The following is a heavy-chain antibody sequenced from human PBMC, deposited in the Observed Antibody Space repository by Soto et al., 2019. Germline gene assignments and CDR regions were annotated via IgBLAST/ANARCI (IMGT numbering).Heavy chain of an antibody. CDR2: IRSKANSYAT. Sequence: LRLSCAASGFTFSGSAMHWVRQASGKGLEWVGRIRSKANSYATAYAASVKGRFTISRDDSKNTAYLQMNSLKTEDTAVYYCTRDLLYYYDSSGYGSDYWGQGTLVTVSS. J-gene: IGHJ4*02. CDR1: GFTFSGSA. V-gene: IGHV3-73*01. D-gene: IGHD3-22*01. CDR3: TRDLLYYYDSSGYGSDY.